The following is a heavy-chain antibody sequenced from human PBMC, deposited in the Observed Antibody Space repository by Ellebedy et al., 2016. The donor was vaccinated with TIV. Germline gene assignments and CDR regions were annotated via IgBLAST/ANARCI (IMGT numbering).Heavy chain of an antibody. J-gene: IGHJ4*02. CDR2: IYHSGTT. CDR1: GGSITSNDYY. Sequence: MPSETLSLTCTVSGGSITSNDYYWGWIRQPPGKGLEWIGNIYHSGTTYYNPSLRSRVTISVDTSKNQFSLRLSSVTAADTAAYFCARDNILTGSFHWGQGTLVTVSS. V-gene: IGHV4-39*07. CDR3: ARDNILTGSFH. D-gene: IGHD3-9*01.